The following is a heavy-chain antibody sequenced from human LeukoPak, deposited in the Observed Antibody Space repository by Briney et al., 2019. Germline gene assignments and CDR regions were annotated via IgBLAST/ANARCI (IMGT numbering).Heavy chain of an antibody. CDR3: ARALEYYYGSDSGFDY. CDR1: GGSISSYY. D-gene: IGHD3-10*01. Sequence: PSETLSLTCTVSGGSISSYYWSWIRQPAGKGLEWIGRIDASGRTNYNPSLKSRVTMSVDTSKKQFSLKVNSVTAADTAVYYCARALEYYYGSDSGFDYWGQGTLVTVSS. CDR2: IDASGRT. V-gene: IGHV4-4*07. J-gene: IGHJ4*02.